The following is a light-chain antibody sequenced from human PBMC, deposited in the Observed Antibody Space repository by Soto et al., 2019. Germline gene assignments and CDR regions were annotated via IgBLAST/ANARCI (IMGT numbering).Light chain of an antibody. CDR1: QSLLHSSGNNY. V-gene: IGKV2-28*01. Sequence: DIVMTQSPLSLPVTPGEPASISCRSSQSLLHSSGNNYLDWYLQKPGQSPQLLIYLGSNRASGVPDRFSGSGSGTDFTLKINRVEAEDVGVYYCMQTLHSPLTFGGGTKVDIK. CDR2: LGS. J-gene: IGKJ4*01. CDR3: MQTLHSPLT.